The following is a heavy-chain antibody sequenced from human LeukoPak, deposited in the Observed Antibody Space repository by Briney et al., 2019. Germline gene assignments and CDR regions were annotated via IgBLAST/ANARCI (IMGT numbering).Heavy chain of an antibody. V-gene: IGHV3-48*03. J-gene: IGHJ4*02. Sequence: GRSLRLSCAASGFTFSSYEMNWVRQAPGKGLEWVSYISSSGSTIYYADSVKGRFTISRDNAKNSLYLRMNSLRAEDTAVYYCARAPPVDGFDYWGQGTLVTVSS. D-gene: IGHD3/OR15-3a*01. CDR3: ARAPPVDGFDY. CDR1: GFTFSSYE. CDR2: ISSSGSTI.